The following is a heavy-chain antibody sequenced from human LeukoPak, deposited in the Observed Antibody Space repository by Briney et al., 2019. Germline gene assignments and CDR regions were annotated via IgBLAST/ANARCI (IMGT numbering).Heavy chain of an antibody. V-gene: IGHV4-59*01. D-gene: IGHD6-13*01. Sequence: SETLSLTCTVSGGSISSYYWSWIRQPPGKGLEWIGYIYYSGSTNYNPSLKSRVTISVDTSKNQFSLKLSSVTAADTAVYYCAREGAAAGKGEAYYYYYMDVWGKGTTVTISS. J-gene: IGHJ6*03. CDR3: AREGAAAGKGEAYYYYYMDV. CDR2: IYYSGST. CDR1: GGSISSYY.